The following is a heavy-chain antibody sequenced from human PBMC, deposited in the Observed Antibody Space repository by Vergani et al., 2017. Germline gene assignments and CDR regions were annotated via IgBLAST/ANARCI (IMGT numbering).Heavy chain of an antibody. V-gene: IGHV3-74*03. CDR3: ARARCIETCYMSNWLDS. CDR2: IKSDGSIT. D-gene: IGHD3-9*01. Sequence: VQLVESGGGLVQPGGSLRLSCTASGFTSINYWMHWVRQVPGKGRLWVSRIKSDGSITAYADSVKGRFTISRDNAQNTLYLQMNSLRVEDTGVYYCARARCIETCYMSNWLDSWGQGTLVTVSS. CDR1: GFTSINYW. J-gene: IGHJ5*01.